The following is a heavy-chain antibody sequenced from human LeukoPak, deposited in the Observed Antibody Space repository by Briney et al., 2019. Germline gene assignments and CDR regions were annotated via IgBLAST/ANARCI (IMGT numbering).Heavy chain of an antibody. CDR1: GFTFSSYS. Sequence: GGSLRLSCAASGFTFSSYSMNWVRQAPGKGLEWVSSISSSSSTIYYADSVKGRFTISRDNAKNSLYLQMNSLRAEDTAVYYCAREIGGFSDYWGQGTLVTVSS. D-gene: IGHD4-23*01. CDR3: AREIGGFSDY. J-gene: IGHJ4*02. V-gene: IGHV3-21*04. CDR2: ISSSSSTI.